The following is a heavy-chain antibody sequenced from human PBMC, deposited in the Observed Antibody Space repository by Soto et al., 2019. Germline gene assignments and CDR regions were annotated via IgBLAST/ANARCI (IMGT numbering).Heavy chain of an antibody. CDR2: IDGSGGYT. CDR3: VKETVAAAYVETSPFDF. CDR1: GFTFSSYA. V-gene: IGHV3-23*01. Sequence: EVQLLESGGGLVQPGGSLRLSCAASGFTFSSYAMGWVRQAPGTGLEWCSVIDGSGGYTSLADSVKGRFTISRYNSENTLYLHMNSLRAEDTARYYCVKETVAAAYVETSPFDFWGQGIQVTVSS. D-gene: IGHD2-15*01. J-gene: IGHJ4*02.